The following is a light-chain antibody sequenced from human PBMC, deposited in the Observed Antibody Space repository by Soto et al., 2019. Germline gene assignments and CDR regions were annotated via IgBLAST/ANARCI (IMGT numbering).Light chain of an antibody. CDR2: GAS. J-gene: IGKJ5*01. CDR3: QQYGSSPRDT. Sequence: EIVLTQSPGTLSLSPGDRATLSCRASQSVSSSYLAWYQQKPGQAPRLIIYGASSRATGIPDRFSGSGSGTDFTPTISRLEPQDFAVYYCQQYGSSPRDTFGQGTRLEIK. CDR1: QSVSSSY. V-gene: IGKV3-20*01.